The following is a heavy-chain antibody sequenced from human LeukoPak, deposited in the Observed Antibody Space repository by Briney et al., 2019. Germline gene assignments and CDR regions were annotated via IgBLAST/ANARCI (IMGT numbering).Heavy chain of an antibody. CDR3: ASGRQLGY. V-gene: IGHV3-7*01. D-gene: IGHD6-13*01. CDR2: IKEDGSER. J-gene: IGHJ4*02. CDR1: GFTFSNYW. Sequence: GGSLRLSCAASGFTFSNYWMSWVRQAPGKGLEWVANIKEDGSERYYVDSVKGRFTISRDNARNSLYLQMNSLRAEDTAVYYCASGRQLGYWGQGTLVTVSS.